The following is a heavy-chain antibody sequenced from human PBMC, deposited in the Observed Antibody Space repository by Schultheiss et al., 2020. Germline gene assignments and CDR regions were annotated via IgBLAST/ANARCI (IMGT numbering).Heavy chain of an antibody. D-gene: IGHD4-11*01. CDR2: IYYSGST. CDR1: GGSISSGSYY. V-gene: IGHV4-61*01. J-gene: IGHJ6*02. CDR3: ARQGATTVTDYYYYGMDV. Sequence: SETLSLTCTVSGGSISSGSYYWSWIRQPPGKGLEWIGYIYYSGSTNYNPSLKSRVTISVDTSKNQFSLKLSSVTAADTAVYYCARQGATTVTDYYYYGMDVWGQGTTVTVSS.